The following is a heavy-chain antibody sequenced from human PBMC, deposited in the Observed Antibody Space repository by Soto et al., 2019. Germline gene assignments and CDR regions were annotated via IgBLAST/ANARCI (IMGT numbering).Heavy chain of an antibody. V-gene: IGHV3-23*01. CDR3: AKDRTMVRGEFNWFDP. Sequence: VGSLRLSCAASGFTFSSYAMSWVRQAPGKGLEWVSAISGSGGSTYYADSVKGRFTISRDNSKNTLYLQMNSLRAEDTAVYYCAKDRTMVRGEFNWFDPWGQGTLVTVSS. CDR2: ISGSGGST. D-gene: IGHD3-10*01. J-gene: IGHJ5*02. CDR1: GFTFSSYA.